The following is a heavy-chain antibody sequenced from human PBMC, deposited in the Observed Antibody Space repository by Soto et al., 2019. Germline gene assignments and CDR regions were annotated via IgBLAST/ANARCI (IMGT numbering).Heavy chain of an antibody. CDR3: TRFMGAAGIVGASPLDY. J-gene: IGHJ4*02. Sequence: EVQLVESGGGLVKPGRSLRLSCTASGFTFGDYAMSWFRQAPGKGLEWVGFIRSKAYGGTTEYAASVKGRFTISRDDSKSIAYLQMNSLKTEDTAVYYCTRFMGAAGIVGASPLDYWGQGTLVTVSS. CDR2: IRSKAYGGTT. D-gene: IGHD1-26*01. CDR1: GFTFGDYA. V-gene: IGHV3-49*05.